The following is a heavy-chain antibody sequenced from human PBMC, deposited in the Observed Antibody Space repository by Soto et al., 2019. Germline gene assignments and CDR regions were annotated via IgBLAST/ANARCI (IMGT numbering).Heavy chain of an antibody. CDR2: SKTKSDGGTA. D-gene: IGHD2-2*01. Sequence: EAQLVESGGGLVKSGGSLRLSCAVSGVTLSNAWMNWVRQAPGKGLEWVGLSKTKSDGGTADYAELVKGRFTILRDDSKNMLYLQMNSLEIEDTAVYYCTRMPDWFDPWGQGTLVIVSS. J-gene: IGHJ5*02. V-gene: IGHV3-15*07. CDR3: TRMPDWFDP. CDR1: GVTLSNAW.